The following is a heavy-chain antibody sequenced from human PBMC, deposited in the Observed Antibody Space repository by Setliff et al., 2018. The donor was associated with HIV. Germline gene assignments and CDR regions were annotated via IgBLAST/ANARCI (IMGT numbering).Heavy chain of an antibody. V-gene: IGHV1-2*02. Sequence: GASVKVSCKASGYTFTSYDINWVRQATGQGLEWMGWINSASGGTNYAQNFQGRVTVTRDTSINTAYVELNSLKSDDTAVYYCARDYLHVFDIWGQGTMVTVSS. CDR3: ARDYLHVFDI. CDR1: GYTFTSYD. J-gene: IGHJ3*02. CDR2: INSASGGT.